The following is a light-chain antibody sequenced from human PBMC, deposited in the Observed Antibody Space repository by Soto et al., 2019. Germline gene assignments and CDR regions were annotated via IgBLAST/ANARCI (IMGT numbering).Light chain of an antibody. Sequence: QSALTQPASVSGSPGQSITISCTGTSSDVGGYNYVSWYQQHPGKAPKLMIYEVSNWPSGVSNRFSGSKSVNTASLTISGLQAEDEADYYCSSYTSSSLYVFGTGTKLTVL. V-gene: IGLV2-14*01. CDR1: SSDVGGYNY. CDR3: SSYTSSSLYV. J-gene: IGLJ1*01. CDR2: EVS.